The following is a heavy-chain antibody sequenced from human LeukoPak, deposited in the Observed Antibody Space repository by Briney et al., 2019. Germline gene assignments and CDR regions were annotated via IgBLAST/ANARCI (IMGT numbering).Heavy chain of an antibody. CDR3: ARMKYSSSSGLDY. J-gene: IGHJ4*02. Sequence: PGGSLRLSCAASGFTFSSYSMNWVRQAPGKGLEWVSSISSSSSYIYYADSVKGRFTISRDNAKNSLYLQMNSLRAEDTAVYYCARMKYSSSSGLDYWGQGTLVTVSS. CDR2: ISSSSSYI. CDR1: GFTFSSYS. D-gene: IGHD6-6*01. V-gene: IGHV3-21*01.